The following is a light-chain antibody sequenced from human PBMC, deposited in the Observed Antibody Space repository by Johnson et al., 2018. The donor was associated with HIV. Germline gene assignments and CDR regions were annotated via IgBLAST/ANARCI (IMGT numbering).Light chain of an antibody. V-gene: IGLV1-51*02. J-gene: IGLJ1*01. Sequence: QSVLTQPPSVSAAPGQKVTVSCSGSTSNIGNNYVSWYQQLPGTAPKLLIYENNKRPSGIPDRFSGSKSGTSATLGIAGLQTGDEADYFCGTWDTILQTFVVGTGTEVSVL. CDR2: ENN. CDR1: TSNIGNNY. CDR3: GTWDTILQTFV.